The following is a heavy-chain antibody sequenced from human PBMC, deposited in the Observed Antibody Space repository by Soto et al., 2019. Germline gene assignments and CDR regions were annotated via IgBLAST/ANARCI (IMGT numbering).Heavy chain of an antibody. CDR1: GVSISSGGSY. V-gene: IGHV4-31*03. D-gene: IGHD2-15*01. CDR3: ARGQEGVVATH. J-gene: IGHJ4*02. Sequence: QVQLQESGPGLVTPSQTLSLTCTVSGVSISSGGSYWSWIRQHPGKGLEWIGYIYYSGSTYYNPSLKSRVTISADTSKKQCSLKVTSVTAADTAVYYCARGQEGVVATHWDQGTLVTVSS. CDR2: IYYSGST.